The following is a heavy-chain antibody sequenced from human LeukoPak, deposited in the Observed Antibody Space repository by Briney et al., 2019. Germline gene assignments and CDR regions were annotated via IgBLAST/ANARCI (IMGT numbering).Heavy chain of an antibody. Sequence: GGSLRLSCAASGFTFSSYAMNWVRQAPGKGLEWVPSIISSSSYIYYADSVKGRFTISRDNAKNSLYLQMNSLRAEDTAVYYCARDTQTNYYDSSGYSVPYLDYWGQGTLVTVSS. V-gene: IGHV3-21*01. CDR1: GFTFSSYA. CDR3: ARDTQTNYYDSSGYSVPYLDY. J-gene: IGHJ4*02. D-gene: IGHD3-22*01. CDR2: IISSSSYI.